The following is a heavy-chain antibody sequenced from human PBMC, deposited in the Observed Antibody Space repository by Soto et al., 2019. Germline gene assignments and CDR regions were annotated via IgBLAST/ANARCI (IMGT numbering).Heavy chain of an antibody. J-gene: IGHJ3*02. CDR2: TYYRSKWYN. D-gene: IGHD3-3*01. CDR3: ARDPRYGIFEAGAFDI. V-gene: IGHV6-1*01. Sequence: SQTLSLTCVIAGDGVSSNSADWNWIRQSPSRGLEWLGRTYYRSKWYNDYAVSVKSRITINPDTSKNQFSLQLNSVTPEDTAVYYCARDPRYGIFEAGAFDIWGQGTMVTVSS. CDR1: GDGVSSNSAD.